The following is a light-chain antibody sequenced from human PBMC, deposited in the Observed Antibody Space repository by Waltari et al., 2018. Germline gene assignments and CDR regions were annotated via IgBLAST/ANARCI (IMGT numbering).Light chain of an antibody. J-gene: IGKJ4*01. CDR2: DAS. V-gene: IGKV3-11*01. Sequence: EIVLTQSPATLSLSPGERATLSCRASQSVSSYLAWYQHKPGQAPRLLIYDASNRATGIPARFSGSGSGTDFTLTISSPEPEDFAVYYCQQRSNWLTFGGGTKVEIK. CDR3: QQRSNWLT. CDR1: QSVSSY.